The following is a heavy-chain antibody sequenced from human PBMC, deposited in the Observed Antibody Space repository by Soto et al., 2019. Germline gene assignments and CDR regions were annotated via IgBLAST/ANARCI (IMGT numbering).Heavy chain of an antibody. D-gene: IGHD5-12*01. J-gene: IGHJ4*02. Sequence: LRLSCAASGFTFSSYWMSWVRQAPGKGLEWVANIKQDGSEKCYVDSVKGRFTISRDNAKNSLYLQMNSLRAEDTAVYYCASGYGYFDYWGQGPLVTVSS. V-gene: IGHV3-7*03. CDR2: IKQDGSEK. CDR1: GFTFSSYW. CDR3: ASGYGYFDY.